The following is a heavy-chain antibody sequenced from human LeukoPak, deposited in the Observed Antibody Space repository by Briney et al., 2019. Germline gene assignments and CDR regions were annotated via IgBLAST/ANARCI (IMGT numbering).Heavy chain of an antibody. D-gene: IGHD4-17*01. CDR3: ARVYGTTVTSYYFDK. CDR1: GGSISSGDYY. V-gene: IGHV4-30-4*01. J-gene: IGHJ4*01. CDR2: IYYSGST. Sequence: PSETLSLTCTVSGGSISSGDYYWSWIRQPPGKGLEWIGYIYYSGSTYYNPSLKSRVTISVDTSKNQFSLKLTSVTAADTAMYYCARVYGTTVTSYYFDKWGHGTLVTVSS.